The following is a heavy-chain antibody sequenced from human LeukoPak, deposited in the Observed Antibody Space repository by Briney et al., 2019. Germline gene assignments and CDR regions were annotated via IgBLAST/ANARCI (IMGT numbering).Heavy chain of an antibody. CDR3: AKPPTGAADIRDY. Sequence: GGSLRLSCAASGFTFSNYAMSWARQAPGKGLEWVSVISDSGTNTYYADTVKGRFTISRDNSKNTLYLQMNGLRAEDTAMYYCAKPPTGAADIRDYWGQGTLVTVSS. J-gene: IGHJ4*02. CDR2: ISDSGTNT. CDR1: GFTFSNYA. D-gene: IGHD7-27*01. V-gene: IGHV3-23*01.